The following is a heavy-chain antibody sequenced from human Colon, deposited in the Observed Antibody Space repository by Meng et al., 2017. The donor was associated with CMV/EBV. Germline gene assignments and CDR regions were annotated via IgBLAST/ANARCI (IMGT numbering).Heavy chain of an antibody. J-gene: IGHJ4*02. CDR2: ISAYNGNT. V-gene: IGHV1-18*04. CDR1: GYSFTGYY. CDR3: ARDRGGPPFDY. D-gene: IGHD3-16*01. Sequence: QVHLVQSGAEVKKPGASVKVPCTASGYSFTGYYVHWVRQAPGQGLEWMGWISAYNGNTNYAQKLQGRVTMTTDTSTSTAYMELRSLRSGDTAVYYCARDRGGPPFDYWGQGTLVTVSS.